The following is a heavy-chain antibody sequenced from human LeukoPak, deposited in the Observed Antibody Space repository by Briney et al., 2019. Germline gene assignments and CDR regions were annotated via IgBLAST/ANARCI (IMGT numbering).Heavy chain of an antibody. CDR2: IKQDGSEK. CDR1: GFXFTNYW. Sequence: PGGSLRLSCAASGFXFTNYWMSWVRQAPGKGLEWVARIKQDGSEKNYVDSVKGRFTISRDNAQNSLYLQMNSLRAEDTAVYYCARDLKYYYGSGSYDYWGQGTLVTVSS. D-gene: IGHD3-10*01. CDR3: ARDLKYYYGSGSYDY. V-gene: IGHV3-7*04. J-gene: IGHJ4*02.